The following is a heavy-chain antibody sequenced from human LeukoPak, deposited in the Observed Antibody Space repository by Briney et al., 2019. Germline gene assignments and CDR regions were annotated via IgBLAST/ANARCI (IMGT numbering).Heavy chain of an antibody. V-gene: IGHV3-23*01. Sequence: GGSLRLSCAASGFTFSSYAMSWVRQAPGKGLEWVSAISGSGGSTYYADSVKGRFTISRDNSKNTLYLQMNSLRAEDTAVYYCAKDSRQYYYDSSGYLPEYWGQGTLVTVSS. D-gene: IGHD3-22*01. J-gene: IGHJ4*02. CDR1: GFTFSSYA. CDR3: AKDSRQYYYDSSGYLPEY. CDR2: ISGSGGST.